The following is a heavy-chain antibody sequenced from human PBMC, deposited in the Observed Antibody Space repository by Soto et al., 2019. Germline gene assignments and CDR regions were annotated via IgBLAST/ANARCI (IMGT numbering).Heavy chain of an antibody. Sequence: QVQLVESGGGVVQPGRSLRLSCAASGFTFSNYAMHWVRQAPGKGLEWVAVLPYDGSNKYFADSVKGRFTISRDNSKNTLYLQMNRLRAEDTAVYYCARDREGGLVVISQHFDYWGQGTLVTVSS. D-gene: IGHD2-21*01. V-gene: IGHV3-30-3*01. CDR2: LPYDGSNK. J-gene: IGHJ4*02. CDR3: ARDREGGLVVISQHFDY. CDR1: GFTFSNYA.